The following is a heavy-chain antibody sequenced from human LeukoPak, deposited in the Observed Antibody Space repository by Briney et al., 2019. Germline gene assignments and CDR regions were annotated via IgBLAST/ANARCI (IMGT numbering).Heavy chain of an antibody. CDR3: ARDMGCSSTSCYGGAVFPLNMLEYYFDY. V-gene: IGHV1-69*04. CDR1: GGTFSSYA. D-gene: IGHD2-2*01. Sequence: SVKVSCKASGGTFSSYAISWVRQAPGQGLEWMGRIIPILGIANYAQKFQGRVTITADKSTSTAYMELSSLRSEDTAVYYCARDMGCSSTSCYGGAVFPLNMLEYYFDYWGQGTLVTVSS. CDR2: IIPILGIA. J-gene: IGHJ4*02.